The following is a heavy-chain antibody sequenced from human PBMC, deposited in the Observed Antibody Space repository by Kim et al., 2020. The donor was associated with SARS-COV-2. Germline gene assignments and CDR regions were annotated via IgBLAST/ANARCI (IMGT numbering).Heavy chain of an antibody. V-gene: IGHV1-18*01. Sequence: ASVKVSCKASGYTVTSYGISWVRQAPGQGLEWMGWISAYNGNTNYAQKLQGRVTMNTDTSTSTAYMELRSLRSDDTAVYYCARDNGSGSYYYYGMDVWGQGTTGTVSS. CDR1: GYTVTSYG. CDR2: ISAYNGNT. D-gene: IGHD3-10*01. J-gene: IGHJ6*02. CDR3: ARDNGSGSYYYYGMDV.